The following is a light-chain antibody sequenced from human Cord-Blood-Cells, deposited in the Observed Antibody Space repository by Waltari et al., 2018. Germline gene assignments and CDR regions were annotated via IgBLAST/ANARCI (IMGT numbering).Light chain of an antibody. J-gene: IGKJ3*01. V-gene: IGKV1-39*01. Sequence: DIQMTQSPSSLSASVGDRVTITCRASQSISSYLNWYQQKPGKAPKLLIYAASSLQSGVQTRFSGSGSGTDFTLTISSLQPEEFATYYCQQSYSTPQTFGPGTKVDIK. CDR3: QQSYSTPQT. CDR2: AAS. CDR1: QSISSY.